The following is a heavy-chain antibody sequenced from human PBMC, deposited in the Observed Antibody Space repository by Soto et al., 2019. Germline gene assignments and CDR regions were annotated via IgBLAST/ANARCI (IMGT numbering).Heavy chain of an antibody. CDR3: ARTEQQLVLGF. V-gene: IGHV4-31*03. J-gene: IGHJ4*02. CDR2: IYYSGST. D-gene: IGHD6-13*01. Sequence: QVQLQESGPGLVKPSQTLSLTCTVSGGSISSGGYYWSWIRQHPGKGLEWIGYIYYSGSTYYNPSLKSRATISVDTSKYQFSLKLSSVAAADTAVYYGARTEQQLVLGFWGQGTLVTVSS. CDR1: GGSISSGGYY.